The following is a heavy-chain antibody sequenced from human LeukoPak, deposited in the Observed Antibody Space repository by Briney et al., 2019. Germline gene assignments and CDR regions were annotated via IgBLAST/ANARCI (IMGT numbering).Heavy chain of an antibody. CDR2: INHSGST. D-gene: IGHD2-2*01. J-gene: IGHJ4*02. CDR3: AREGPSWYQLLSGHFDY. V-gene: IGHV4-34*01. CDR1: GGSFSGYY. Sequence: SETLSLTCAVYGGSFSGYYWSWIRQPPGKRLEWIGEINHSGSTNYNPSLKSRVTISVDTSKNQFSLKLSSVTAADTAVYYCAREGPSWYQLLSGHFDYWGQGTLVTVSS.